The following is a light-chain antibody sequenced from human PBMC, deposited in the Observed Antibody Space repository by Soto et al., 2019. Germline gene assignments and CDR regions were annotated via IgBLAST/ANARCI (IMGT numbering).Light chain of an antibody. CDR1: QSVLYRSINKNY. J-gene: IGKJ3*01. Sequence: DIVMTQSPESLAVSLGERATINCRSSQSVLYRSINKNYLAWYQQKPGQPPKLLIYWASTREPGVPDRFSGSVSGTNFTLTISSLQAGDVAVYYCQQYYLVPFTFGPGTKVDIK. CDR3: QQYYLVPFT. CDR2: WAS. V-gene: IGKV4-1*01.